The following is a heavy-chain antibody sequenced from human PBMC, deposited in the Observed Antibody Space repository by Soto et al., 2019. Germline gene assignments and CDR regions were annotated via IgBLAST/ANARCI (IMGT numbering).Heavy chain of an antibody. V-gene: IGHV1-2*02. CDR2: INPKFGDT. CDR1: GYTFTAYY. J-gene: IGHJ6*02. D-gene: IGHD3-10*02. CDR3: ARNMDYYYGRGSGNGHGF. Sequence: QVQLVQSGAEVKEPGDSVRVSCEASGYTFTAYYIHWVRQAPGQGLEWMGWINPKFGDTTCAQDFQGRGSMTRDMAISTGYMELSRLTSDDTARYYCARNMDYYYGRGSGNGHGFWGQGTTVTV.